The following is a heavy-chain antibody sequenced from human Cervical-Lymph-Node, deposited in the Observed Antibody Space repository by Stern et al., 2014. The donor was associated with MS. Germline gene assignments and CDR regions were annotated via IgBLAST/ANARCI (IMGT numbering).Heavy chain of an antibody. CDR2: ISGYNDDT. V-gene: IGHV1-18*01. D-gene: IGHD6-19*01. Sequence: VQLVESGAEVKKPGASVKVSCKASGYTFTNYGISWVRQAPGQGLEWMGWISGYNDDTNYVEKFQGRVTMTTDTSTSTAYMELRSPRSDDTAVYYCARDPHIAVAGTGGGFDPWGQGTLVTVSS. CDR3: ARDPHIAVAGTGGGFDP. CDR1: GYTFTNYG. J-gene: IGHJ5*02.